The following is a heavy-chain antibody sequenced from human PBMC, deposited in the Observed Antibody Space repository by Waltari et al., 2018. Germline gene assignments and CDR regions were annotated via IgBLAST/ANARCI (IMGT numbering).Heavy chain of an antibody. V-gene: IGHV3-11*04. CDR1: GFSFSDHY. D-gene: IGHD6-13*01. Sequence: QVQLVESGGGLVKPGGSRRLSCAASGFSFSDHYMNWIRQAPGKGLEWVSYISYSGRTVYNADSVRGRFTISRDNAKNSLYLQINSLRAEDTAVYYCARGGSRWPVPQDYWGQGTLVTVSS. CDR3: ARGGSRWPVPQDY. CDR2: ISYSGRTV. J-gene: IGHJ4*02.